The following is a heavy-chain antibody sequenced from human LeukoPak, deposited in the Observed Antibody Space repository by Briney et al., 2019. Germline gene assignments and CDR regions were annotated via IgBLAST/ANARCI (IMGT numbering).Heavy chain of an antibody. J-gene: IGHJ4*02. V-gene: IGHV1-69*02. CDR1: GYTFTNYY. Sequence: ASVKVSCKASGYTFTNYYMHWVRQAPGQGLEWRGRIIPILGIANYAQKFQGRVTITADKSTSTAYMELSSLRSEDTAVYYCARLAYCGGDCYPDYFDYWGQGTLVTVSS. D-gene: IGHD2-21*02. CDR2: IIPILGIA. CDR3: ARLAYCGGDCYPDYFDY.